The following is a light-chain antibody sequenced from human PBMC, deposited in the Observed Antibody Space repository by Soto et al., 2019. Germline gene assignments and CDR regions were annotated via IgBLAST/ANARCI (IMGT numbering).Light chain of an antibody. V-gene: IGLV2-14*01. Sequence: QSALTQPASVSGSPGQSITISCTGTSSDVGYYNFVSWYQQHPGKAPKLMIYDVSYRPSGVSNRFSGSKSGNTASLTISGLQAEDEADYYCSSYTTSSTPVVFGGGTQLTVL. CDR1: SSDVGYYNF. J-gene: IGLJ2*01. CDR3: SSYTTSSTPVV. CDR2: DVS.